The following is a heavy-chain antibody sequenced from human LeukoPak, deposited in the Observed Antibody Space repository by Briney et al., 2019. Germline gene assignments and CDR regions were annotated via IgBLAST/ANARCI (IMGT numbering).Heavy chain of an antibody. CDR1: GYRFTSHW. D-gene: IGHD3-22*01. J-gene: IGHJ4*02. CDR2: IHPGDSDT. Sequence: GESLKISCQGSGYRFTSHWIGWVRQTPGKGLEWMGIIHPGDSDTRYSPSFQGQVTIAADKSISTAYLQWSSLKASDTAMYYCARLSYYDSSGYYGFDYWGQGSLVTVSS. V-gene: IGHV5-51*01. CDR3: ARLSYYDSSGYYGFDY.